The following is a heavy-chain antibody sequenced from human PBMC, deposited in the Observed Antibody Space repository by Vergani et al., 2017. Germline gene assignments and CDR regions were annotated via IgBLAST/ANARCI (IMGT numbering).Heavy chain of an antibody. CDR3: ARAPGGGWFDP. V-gene: IGHV4-30-4*08. CDR2: IYYSGST. Sequence: QVQLQESGPGLVKPSQTLSLTCTVSGGSISSGDYYWSWIRQPPGKGLEWIGYIYYSGSTYYNPSLKSRVTISVDTSKNTVSLKLSSVTSADTAVYYCARAPGGGWFDPWGQGTLVTVSS. D-gene: IGHD1-14*01. J-gene: IGHJ5*02. CDR1: GGSISSGDYY.